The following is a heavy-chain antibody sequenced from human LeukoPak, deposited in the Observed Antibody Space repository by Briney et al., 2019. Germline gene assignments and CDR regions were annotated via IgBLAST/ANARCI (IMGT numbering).Heavy chain of an antibody. CDR1: GYTFTSYY. CDR3: ARHGKVGATQSWLDY. J-gene: IGHJ4*02. Sequence: ASVKVSCKASGYTFTSYYMHWVRQAPGQGLEWMGIINPSGGSTSYAQKFQGRVTMTRDTSTSTVYMELSSLRSEDTAVYYCARHGKVGATQSWLDYWGQGTLVTVSS. V-gene: IGHV1-46*01. CDR2: INPSGGST. D-gene: IGHD1-26*01.